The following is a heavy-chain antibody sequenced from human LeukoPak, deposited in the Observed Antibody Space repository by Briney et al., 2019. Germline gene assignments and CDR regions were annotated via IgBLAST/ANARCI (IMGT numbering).Heavy chain of an antibody. Sequence: PGGSXRLSCAASGFTFSSYAMSWVRQAPGKGLEWVSAISGSGGSTYYADSVKGRFTISRDNSKNTLYLQMNSLRAEDTAVYYCATPPAHVVVPAASWFYFDYWGQGTLVTVSS. J-gene: IGHJ4*02. V-gene: IGHV3-23*01. CDR2: ISGSGGST. D-gene: IGHD2-2*01. CDR3: ATPPAHVVVPAASWFYFDY. CDR1: GFTFSSYA.